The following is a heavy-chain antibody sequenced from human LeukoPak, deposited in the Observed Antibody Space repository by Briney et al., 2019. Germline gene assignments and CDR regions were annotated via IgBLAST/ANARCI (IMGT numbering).Heavy chain of an antibody. CDR3: ARHEGSIHDYTSDGFDY. Sequence: PSETLSLTCTVSGGSISSGSYYWSWIRQPAGKGLEWIGRIYTSGSTNYNPSLKSRVTISVDTSKNQFSLKLSSVTAADTALYYCARHEGSIHDYTSDGFDYWGQGALVTVSS. CDR2: IYTSGST. D-gene: IGHD4-11*01. V-gene: IGHV4-61*02. J-gene: IGHJ4*02. CDR1: GGSISSGSYY.